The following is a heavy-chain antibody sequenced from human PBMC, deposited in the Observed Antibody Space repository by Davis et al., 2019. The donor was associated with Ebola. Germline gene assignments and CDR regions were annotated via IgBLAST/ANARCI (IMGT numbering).Heavy chain of an antibody. CDR2: ISGSGGST. J-gene: IGHJ4*02. CDR3: AKGRYTVTTGPDY. CDR1: GFPFSRYS. Sequence: GGSLRLSCAASGFPFSRYSMNWVRQAPGTGLESVSAISGSGGSTYYADSVKGRFTISRDNSKNTLYLQMNSLRAEDTALYYCAKGRYTVTTGPDYWGQGTLVTVSS. D-gene: IGHD4-17*01. V-gene: IGHV3-23*01.